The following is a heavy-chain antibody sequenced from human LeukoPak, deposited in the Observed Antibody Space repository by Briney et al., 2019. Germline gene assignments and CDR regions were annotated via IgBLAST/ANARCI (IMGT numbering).Heavy chain of an antibody. CDR3: ARDYVWGSYREDYFDY. CDR2: IKQDGSEK. Sequence: GGSLRLSCAASGFTFSSYWMSWVRQAPGKGLEWVANIKQDGSEKYYVDSVKGRFTISRDSAKNSLYLQMNSLRAEDTAVYYCARDYVWGSYREDYFDYWGQGTLVTVSS. J-gene: IGHJ4*02. CDR1: GFTFSSYW. V-gene: IGHV3-7*01. D-gene: IGHD3-16*02.